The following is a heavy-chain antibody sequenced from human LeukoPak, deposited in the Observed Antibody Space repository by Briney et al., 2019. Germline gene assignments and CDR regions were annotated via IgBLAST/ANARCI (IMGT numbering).Heavy chain of an antibody. CDR1: GLSFSGHW. CDR3: TRVRGYDFDF. J-gene: IGHJ4*02. D-gene: IGHD5-12*01. Sequence: GGSLRLSCTDSGLSFSGHWMHWARQLPGKGLVWVSRISPTGSTTSYADSVKGRFTISRDNAKNTLYLQMNSLRAEDTAVYYCTRVRGYDFDFWGQGTLVTVSS. CDR2: ISPTGSTT. V-gene: IGHV3-74*01.